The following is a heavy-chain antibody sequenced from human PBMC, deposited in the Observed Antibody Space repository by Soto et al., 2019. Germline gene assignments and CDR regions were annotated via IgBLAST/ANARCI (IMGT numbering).Heavy chain of an antibody. Sequence: PGGSLRLSCAASGFTFSSYGMHWVRQAPGKGLEWVAVISYDGSNKYYADSVKGRFTISRDNSKNTLYLQMNSLRAEDTAVYYCTTGLSNGYYNFDYWGQGT. CDR3: TTGLSNGYYNFDY. CDR1: GFTFSSYG. V-gene: IGHV3-30*03. CDR2: ISYDGSNK. D-gene: IGHD3-22*01. J-gene: IGHJ4*02.